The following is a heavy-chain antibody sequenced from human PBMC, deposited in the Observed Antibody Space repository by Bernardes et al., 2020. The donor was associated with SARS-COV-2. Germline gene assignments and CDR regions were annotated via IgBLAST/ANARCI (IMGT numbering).Heavy chain of an antibody. Sequence: GSLRLSCAASGFTFSSYWMSWVRQAPGKGLEWVANIKEDGSEKYYVDSVKGRFTISRDNAKISLYLQMTSLRAEGTAVYYCARGPPEWLHLGEFPSFDYWGQGTLVTVSS. V-gene: IGHV3-7*03. CDR1: GFTFSSYW. J-gene: IGHJ4*02. CDR2: IKEDGSEK. CDR3: ARGPPEWLHLGEFPSFDY. D-gene: IGHD3-16*01.